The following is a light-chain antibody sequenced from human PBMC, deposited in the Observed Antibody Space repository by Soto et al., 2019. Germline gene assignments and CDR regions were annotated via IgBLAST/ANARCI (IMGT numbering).Light chain of an antibody. Sequence: AIQLTQSPSSLSASVGDRVTITCRASQGIGSYFAWYQQKPGKAPKLLIYGASTLQSGVPSRFSGSGSGTDFTLTISSLQPEDFATYYCLQDYNFPWTFGQGTKVEIK. CDR3: LQDYNFPWT. J-gene: IGKJ1*01. CDR2: GAS. V-gene: IGKV1-6*01. CDR1: QGIGSY.